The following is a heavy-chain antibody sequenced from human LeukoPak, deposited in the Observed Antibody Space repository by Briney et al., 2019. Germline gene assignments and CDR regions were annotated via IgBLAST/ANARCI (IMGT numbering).Heavy chain of an antibody. D-gene: IGHD2-2*01. CDR2: INHSGST. CDR3: ARGPLYCSSTSCYLDY. CDR1: GGSFSGYY. V-gene: IGHV4-34*01. Sequence: SETLSLTCAVYGGSFSGYYWGWIRQPPGKGLEWIGEINHSGSTNYNPSLKSRVTISVDTSKNQFSLNLSSVTAADTAVYYCARGPLYCSSTSCYLDYWGQGTLVTVSS. J-gene: IGHJ4*02.